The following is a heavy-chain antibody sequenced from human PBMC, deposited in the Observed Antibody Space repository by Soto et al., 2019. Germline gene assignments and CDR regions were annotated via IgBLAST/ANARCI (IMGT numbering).Heavy chain of an antibody. J-gene: IGHJ4*02. CDR1: GYTFTSYG. CDR3: ARDLPPQDY. CDR2: IRPYNGNT. V-gene: IGHV1-18*01. Sequence: QVQLVQSGAEVKKPGASVKVSCKASGYTFTSYGISWVRQAPGQGLEWRGWIRPYNGNTTYAPKPQXXXTXXTDTSTSTAYMELRSLRSDDTAVYYCARDLPPQDYWGQGTLVTVSS.